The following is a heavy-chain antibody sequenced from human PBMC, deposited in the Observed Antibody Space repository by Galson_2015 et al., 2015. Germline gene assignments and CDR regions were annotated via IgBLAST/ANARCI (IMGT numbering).Heavy chain of an antibody. CDR1: GFTFSNYA. Sequence: SLRLSCAASGFTFSNYAMSWVRQAPGKGLEWVSSLSGSGRDIHYADSVKGRFTTSRDISKNTLYLQMNSLRAEDTAVYYCAKTALEWPTYYMDVWGKGTTVTVSS. CDR2: LSGSGRDI. D-gene: IGHD3-3*01. J-gene: IGHJ6*03. CDR3: AKTALEWPTYYMDV. V-gene: IGHV3-23*01.